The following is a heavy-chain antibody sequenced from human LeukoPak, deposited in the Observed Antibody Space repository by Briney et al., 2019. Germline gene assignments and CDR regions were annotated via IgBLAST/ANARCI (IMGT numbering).Heavy chain of an antibody. J-gene: IGHJ4*02. Sequence: ASAKVSCKASGYTFTGYYMHWARQAPGQGLEWMGWMNPNSGNTGYAQKFQGRVTITRNTSISTAYMELSSLRSEDTAVYYCARVRDGYSYYFDYWGQGTLVTVSS. V-gene: IGHV1-8*03. CDR1: GYTFTGYY. D-gene: IGHD5-24*01. CDR3: ARVRDGYSYYFDY. CDR2: MNPNSGNT.